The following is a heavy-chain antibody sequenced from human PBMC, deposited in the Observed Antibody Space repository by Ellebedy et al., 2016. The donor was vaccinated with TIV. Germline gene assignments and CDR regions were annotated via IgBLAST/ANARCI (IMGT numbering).Heavy chain of an antibody. CDR2: ISYDGSNK. V-gene: IGHV3-30-3*01. J-gene: IGHJ4*02. Sequence: GGSLRLSXAASGFTFSSYAMHWVRQAPGKGLEWVAVISYDGSNKYYADSVKGRFTISRDNSKNTLYLQMNSLRAEDTAVYYCARVGNYGDYVFDYWGQGTLVTVSS. CDR3: ARVGNYGDYVFDY. D-gene: IGHD4-17*01. CDR1: GFTFSSYA.